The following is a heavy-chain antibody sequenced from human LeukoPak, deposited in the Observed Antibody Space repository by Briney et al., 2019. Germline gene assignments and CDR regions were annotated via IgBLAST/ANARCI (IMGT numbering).Heavy chain of an antibody. V-gene: IGHV4-31*03. D-gene: IGHD5-18*01. CDR3: ARSRVDTAMVPLPFDY. J-gene: IGHJ4*02. CDR1: GGSISSGGYY. CDR2: IYYSGST. Sequence: SETLSLTCTVSGGSISSGGYYWSWIRQHPGQGLEWIGHIYYSGSTYYNPSLESRVTISVDTSKNQFSLKLSSVTAADTAVYYCARSRVDTAMVPLPFDYWGQGTLVTVSS.